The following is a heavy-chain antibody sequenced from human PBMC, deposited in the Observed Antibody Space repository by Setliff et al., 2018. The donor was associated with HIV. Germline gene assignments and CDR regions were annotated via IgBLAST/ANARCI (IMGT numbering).Heavy chain of an antibody. CDR2: ISYSGTT. CDR1: GFSISRSYY. D-gene: IGHD3-9*01. CDR3: ARRQSYYNILNGPAFDALDI. V-gene: IGHV4-38-2*01. J-gene: IGHJ3*02. Sequence: PSETLSLTCAVSGFSISRSYYWAWIRQPPGKGLEWIGFISYSGTTYYTPSLRSRVTVSVDTSKNQFSLKLSSVTAADTAVYYCARRQSYYNILNGPAFDALDIWGQGTKVTVSS.